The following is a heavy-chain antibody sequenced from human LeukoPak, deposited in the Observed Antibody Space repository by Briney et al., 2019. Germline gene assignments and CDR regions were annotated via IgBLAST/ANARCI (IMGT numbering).Heavy chain of an antibody. J-gene: IGHJ6*02. CDR3: ARGPRTPGNNGMDV. D-gene: IGHD1/OR15-1a*01. Sequence: SVKVSCKASGGTFSSYVINWARQAPGQGLEWMGGVIPMSGTANYAQKFQGRVTITADVSTSTVYMDLSSLSSEDTAVYYCARGPRTPGNNGMDVWGQGTTVTVSS. V-gene: IGHV1-69*13. CDR2: VIPMSGTA. CDR1: GGTFSSYV.